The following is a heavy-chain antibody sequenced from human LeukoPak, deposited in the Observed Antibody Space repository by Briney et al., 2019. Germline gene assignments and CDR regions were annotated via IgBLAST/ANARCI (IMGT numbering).Heavy chain of an antibody. J-gene: IGHJ4*02. V-gene: IGHV3-48*03. Sequence: PGGSLRLSCAASGFTFISYEMNWVRQAPGKGLEWVSYISSSGSTIYYADSVKGRFTISRDNAKNSLYLQMNSLRAEDTAVYYSSRVEYYYDSSGYYIDYWGQGTLVTVSS. CDR2: ISSSGSTI. CDR3: SRVEYYYDSSGYYIDY. D-gene: IGHD3-22*01. CDR1: GFTFISYE.